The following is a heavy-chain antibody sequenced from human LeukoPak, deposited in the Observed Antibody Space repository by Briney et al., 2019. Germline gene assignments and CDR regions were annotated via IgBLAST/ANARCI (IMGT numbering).Heavy chain of an antibody. CDR2: ISYDGINK. J-gene: IGHJ4*02. V-gene: IGHV3-30*18. D-gene: IGHD6-13*01. CDR1: GFNFSTYG. Sequence: PGGPLRLSCAASGFNFSTYGMHWVRQAPGKGLEWVAVISYDGINKYYADSVKGRFTISRDNSKNMLYLQMSSLRAEDTAVYYCAKDHVTSSSWFPDYWGQGTLVTVSS. CDR3: AKDHVTSSSWFPDY.